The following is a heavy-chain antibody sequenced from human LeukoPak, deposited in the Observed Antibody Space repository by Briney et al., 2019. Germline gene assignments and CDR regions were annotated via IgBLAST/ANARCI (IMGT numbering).Heavy chain of an antibody. V-gene: IGHV3-30*04. Sequence: PGGSLRLSCAASGFTFDDYAMHWVRQAPGKGLEWVAVIVYDGSGKYYKESVKGRFTISRDNSKNTLYLQMDSLRPEDTAVYYCAKDPRTGAVSGIFYFDYWGQGTLLTVSS. CDR2: IVYDGSGK. CDR3: AKDPRTGAVSGIFYFDY. CDR1: GFTFDDYA. D-gene: IGHD6-19*01. J-gene: IGHJ4*02.